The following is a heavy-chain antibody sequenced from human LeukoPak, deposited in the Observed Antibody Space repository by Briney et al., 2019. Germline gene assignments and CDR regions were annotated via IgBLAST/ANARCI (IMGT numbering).Heavy chain of an antibody. Sequence: SGGSLRLSCAASRFTFSSYGMHWVRQAPGKGLQWVAYIRYDGSNQYYADSAKGRFTISRDNAKNSLHLQMNSLRAEDTAVYYCARDDRDISSFRFDYWGHGILVTVSS. CDR1: RFTFSSYG. V-gene: IGHV3-30*02. CDR2: IRYDGSNQ. D-gene: IGHD6-6*01. CDR3: ARDDRDISSFRFDY. J-gene: IGHJ4*01.